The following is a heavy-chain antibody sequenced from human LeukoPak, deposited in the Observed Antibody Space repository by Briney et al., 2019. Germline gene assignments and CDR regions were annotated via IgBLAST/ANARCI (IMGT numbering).Heavy chain of an antibody. CDR1: GGSISSSSYY. D-gene: IGHD2-15*01. CDR3: ARDPGFCSGANCPYYSYYMVV. Sequence: SETLPLTCTVSGGSISSSSYYWGWIRQPPGKGLEWIGEINHSESANYNPSLRSRVTISADTSKNQFSLKLTSVTAADAAVYYCARDPGFCSGANCPYYSYYMVVWGKGTTVTVSS. J-gene: IGHJ6*03. V-gene: IGHV4-39*07. CDR2: INHSESA.